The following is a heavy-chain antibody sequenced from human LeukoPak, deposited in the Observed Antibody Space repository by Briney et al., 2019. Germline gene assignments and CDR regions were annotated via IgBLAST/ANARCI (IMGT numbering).Heavy chain of an antibody. Sequence: ASVKVSCKASGYTFTSYGISWVRQAPGQGLEWMGWISAYNGNTNYAQKLQGRVTMTTDTSTSTAYMELSSLRSEDTAVYYCARADYYGSGSYYNYFDYWGQGTLVTVSS. J-gene: IGHJ4*02. D-gene: IGHD3-10*01. V-gene: IGHV1-18*01. CDR2: ISAYNGNT. CDR3: ARADYYGSGSYYNYFDY. CDR1: GYTFTSYG.